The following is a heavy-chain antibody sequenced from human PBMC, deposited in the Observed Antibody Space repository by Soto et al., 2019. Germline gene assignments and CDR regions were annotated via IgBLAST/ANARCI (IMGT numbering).Heavy chain of an antibody. CDR3: ARGVGSGTYYNHYNWFDP. Sequence: ASVKVSCKASGYTFTSYAMHWVRQAPGQRLEWMGWINAGNGNTKYSQKFQGRVTITRDTSASTAYMELSSLRSEDTAVYYCARGVGSGTYYNHYNWFDPWGQGTLVTVSS. CDR2: INAGNGNT. J-gene: IGHJ5*02. CDR1: GYTFTSYA. D-gene: IGHD3-10*01. V-gene: IGHV1-3*01.